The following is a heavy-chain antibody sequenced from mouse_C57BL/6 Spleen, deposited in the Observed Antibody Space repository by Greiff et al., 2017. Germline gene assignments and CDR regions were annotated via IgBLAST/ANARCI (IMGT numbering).Heavy chain of an antibody. V-gene: IGHV1-50*01. CDR3: ARGYYGNCETAWFAY. Sequence: QVQLQQPGAELVKPGASVKLSCKASGYTFTSYWMPWVKQRPGQGLEWIGEIDPSDSYTNYNQKLKGKGTLTVDTSSSTAYMQLSSLTSEDSAVYYCARGYYGNCETAWFAYWGQGTLVTVSA. J-gene: IGHJ3*01. D-gene: IGHD2-1*01. CDR2: IDPSDSYT. CDR1: GYTFTSYW.